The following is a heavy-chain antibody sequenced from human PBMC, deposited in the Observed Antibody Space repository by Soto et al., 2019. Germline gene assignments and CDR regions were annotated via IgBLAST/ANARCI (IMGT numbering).Heavy chain of an antibody. Sequence: GASVKVSCKASGYTFTSYGISWVRQAPGQGLEWMGWISAYNGNTNYAQKLQGRVTMTTDTSTSTAYMELRSLRSDDTAVYYCARARGIAVAGMVDAFDIWGQGTMVTVSS. D-gene: IGHD6-19*01. CDR3: ARARGIAVAGMVDAFDI. CDR1: GYTFTSYG. CDR2: ISAYNGNT. V-gene: IGHV1-18*01. J-gene: IGHJ3*02.